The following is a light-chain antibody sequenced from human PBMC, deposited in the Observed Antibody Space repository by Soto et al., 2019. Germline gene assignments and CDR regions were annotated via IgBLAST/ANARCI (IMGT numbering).Light chain of an antibody. J-gene: IGKJ1*01. CDR1: QSISNW. CDR3: QHGNSFPRT. CDR2: DAS. Sequence: DIQMTQSPSTLSASVGDRVTITCRASQSISNWLAWYQQKPGEAPKLLIYDASSLQSGVPSRFSGSGSGTDFTLTISSLQPEDFATYYCQHGNSFPRTFGQGTKVEIK. V-gene: IGKV1-12*01.